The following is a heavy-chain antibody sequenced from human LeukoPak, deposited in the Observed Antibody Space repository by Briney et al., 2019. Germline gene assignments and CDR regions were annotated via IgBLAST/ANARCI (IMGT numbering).Heavy chain of an antibody. Sequence: GSLRLSCAASGFTFSSYWMHWVRQAPGKGLVWVSRINSDGSSTSYADSVKGRFTISRDNSKNTLYLQMNSLRAEDTAVYYCAKLAVAGIIDYWGQGTLVTVSS. CDR2: INSDGSST. CDR3: AKLAVAGIIDY. D-gene: IGHD6-19*01. CDR1: GFTFSSYW. J-gene: IGHJ4*02. V-gene: IGHV3-74*01.